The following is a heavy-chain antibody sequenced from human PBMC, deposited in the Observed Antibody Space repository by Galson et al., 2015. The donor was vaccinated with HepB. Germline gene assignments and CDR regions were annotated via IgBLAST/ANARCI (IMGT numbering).Heavy chain of an antibody. CDR1: GFTFTRYA. V-gene: IGHV3-23*01. CDR2: ITRSGGKT. CDR3: AEDGIMVANNPYHFHY. Sequence: SLRLSCAASGFTFTRYAMTWVRQAPGKGLEWVASITRSGGKTYYTDSVKGRFTISRDNSKNTLFLQLNSLRAEDTAVYYCAEDGIMVANNPYHFHYWGQGTLVTVSS. D-gene: IGHD2-15*01. J-gene: IGHJ4*02.